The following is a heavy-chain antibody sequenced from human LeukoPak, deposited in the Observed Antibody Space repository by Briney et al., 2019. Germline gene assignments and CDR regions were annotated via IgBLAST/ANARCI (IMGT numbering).Heavy chain of an antibody. J-gene: IGHJ4*02. CDR2: IKQDGSEK. V-gene: IGHV3-7*01. D-gene: IGHD6-19*01. CDR1: GFTFSSYW. CDR3: ARAGYSSGWDY. Sequence: GGPLRLSCAASGFTFSSYWMSWVRQAPGKELEWVANIKQDGSEKYHVDSVKGRFTISRDNAENSLYLQMNSLRGEDTAVYFCARAGYSSGWDYWGQGTLVTVSS.